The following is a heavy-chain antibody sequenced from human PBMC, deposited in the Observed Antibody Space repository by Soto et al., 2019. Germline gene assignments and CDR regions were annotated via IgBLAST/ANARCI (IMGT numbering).Heavy chain of an antibody. CDR3: ARGWNVDVGVVAATPGYGMDV. CDR1: GGSFSGYY. V-gene: IGHV4-34*01. D-gene: IGHD2-15*01. J-gene: IGHJ6*02. Sequence: SETLSLTCAVYGGSFSGYYWSWIRQPPGKGLEWIGEINHSGSTNYNPSLKSRVTISVDTSKNQFSLKLSSVTAADTAVYYCARGWNVDVGVVAATPGYGMDVWGQGTTVTVSS. CDR2: INHSGST.